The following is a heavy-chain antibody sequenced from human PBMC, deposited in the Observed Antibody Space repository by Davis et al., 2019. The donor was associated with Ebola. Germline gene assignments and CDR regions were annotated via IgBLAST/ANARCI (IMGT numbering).Heavy chain of an antibody. V-gene: IGHV5-51*01. D-gene: IGHD2-8*01. CDR2: IYPGDSDT. CDR3: ARPSTSGQGNAFNI. CDR1: GYSFTSYW. J-gene: IGHJ3*02. Sequence: GESLKISCKGSGYSFTSYWIGWVRQMPGKGLEWMGIIYPGDSDTRYSPSFEGQVTISADRSISTAYLQWSSLEASDSALYFCARPSTSGQGNAFNIWGQGTMVTVSS.